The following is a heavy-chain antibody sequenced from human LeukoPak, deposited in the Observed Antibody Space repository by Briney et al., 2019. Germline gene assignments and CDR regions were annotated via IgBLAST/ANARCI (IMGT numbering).Heavy chain of an antibody. CDR2: IRSKANSYAT. D-gene: IGHD3-22*01. J-gene: IGHJ4*02. CDR1: GFTFSGSA. Sequence: GGSLKLSCAASGFTFSGSAMHWVRQASGKGLEWVGRIRSKANSYATAYAASVKGRFTISRDDSKNTAYLQMNSLKTEDTAVYYCARVGYYDSSGYSLFGDYWGQGTLVTVSS. CDR3: ARVGYYDSSGYSLFGDY. V-gene: IGHV3-73*01.